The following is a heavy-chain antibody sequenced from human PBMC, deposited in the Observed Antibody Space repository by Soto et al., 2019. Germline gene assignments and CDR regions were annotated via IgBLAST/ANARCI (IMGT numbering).Heavy chain of an antibody. CDR3: APYYNYWTT. J-gene: IGHJ5*02. CDR2: IYPANSET. D-gene: IGHD3-3*01. Sequence: PGESLKISCKASGYTFARSSIGWVRQMPGKGLEWMGIIYPANSETTYSPPFQGQVTISADMSISTAYLQWSSLKASDTAIYYCAPYYNYWTTWGQGTLVTVPQ. CDR1: GYTFARSS. V-gene: IGHV5-51*01.